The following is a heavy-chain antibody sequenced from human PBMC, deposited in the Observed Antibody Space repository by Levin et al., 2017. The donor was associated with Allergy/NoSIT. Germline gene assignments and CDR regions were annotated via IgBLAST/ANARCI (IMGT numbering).Heavy chain of an antibody. V-gene: IGHV2-5*02. CDR3: AHMRDCSGGSCFQRYNWFDP. CDR2: IYWDDDK. D-gene: IGHD2-15*01. J-gene: IGHJ5*02. Sequence: SGPTLVKPTQTLTLTCTFSGFSLSTSGVGVGWIRQPPGKALEWLALIYWDDDKRYSPSLKSRLTITKDTSKNQVVLTMTNMDPVDTATYYCAHMRDCSGGSCFQRYNWFDPWGQGTLVTVSS. CDR1: GFSLSTSGVG.